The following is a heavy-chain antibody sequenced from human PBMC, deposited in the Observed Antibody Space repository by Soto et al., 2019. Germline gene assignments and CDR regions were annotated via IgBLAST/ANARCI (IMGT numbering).Heavy chain of an antibody. Sequence: SETLSLTCSVSGGSLSKYYWSWIRQPAGKGLEWIGRISTSGHVVSKVSLRSRLTMSVDMSNDHFSLKLTSVTAADTAVYYCARDNNDFWSLYPLAFDYWGQGALVTVSS. CDR1: GGSLSKYY. J-gene: IGHJ4*02. D-gene: IGHD3-3*01. V-gene: IGHV4-4*07. CDR2: ISTSGHV. CDR3: ARDNNDFWSLYPLAFDY.